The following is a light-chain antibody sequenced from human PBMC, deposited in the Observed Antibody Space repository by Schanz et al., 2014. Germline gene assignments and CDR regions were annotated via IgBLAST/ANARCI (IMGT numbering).Light chain of an antibody. V-gene: IGKV3D-20*02. Sequence: EVVLTQSPGTLSLSPGERATLSCRASQTVASDYLAWYQHIPGQAPRLLIYGASSRPTGIPDRFSGSGSGTDFTLTISSLEPEDFAVYYCQQRDNWPLLTFGGGTKVEIK. CDR2: GAS. CDR1: QTVASDY. J-gene: IGKJ4*01. CDR3: QQRDNWPLLT.